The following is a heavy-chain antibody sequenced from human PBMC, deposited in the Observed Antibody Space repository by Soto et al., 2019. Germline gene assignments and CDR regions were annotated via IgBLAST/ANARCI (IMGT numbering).Heavy chain of an antibody. CDR2: ISAYNGNT. V-gene: IGHV1-18*04. D-gene: IGHD2-2*02. CDR3: ARAEYCSSTSCYMVDY. CDR1: GYTFTSYG. J-gene: IGHJ4*02. Sequence: ASVKVSCKASGYTFTSYGISWVRQAPGQGLEWMGWISAYNGNTNYAQKLQGRVTMTTDTSTSTAYMELRSLRSEDTAVYYCARAEYCSSTSCYMVDYWGQGTLVTVSS.